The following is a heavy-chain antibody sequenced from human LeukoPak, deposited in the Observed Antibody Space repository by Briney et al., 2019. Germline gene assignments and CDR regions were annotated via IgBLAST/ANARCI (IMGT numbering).Heavy chain of an antibody. CDR3: ARDRSSYSYGYRWPGDYFDC. V-gene: IGHV3-74*01. D-gene: IGHD5-18*01. CDR1: GFTFRSYW. CDR2: TKSDASGT. Sequence: PGGSLRLSCSASGFTFRSYWMHWVRHAPGEGPVWVSRTKSDASGTAYAGSVKGRFTISRDNAKNSLYLQMNSLRAEDTVVYYCARDRSSYSYGYRWPGDYFDCWGQGTLVTVSS. J-gene: IGHJ4*02.